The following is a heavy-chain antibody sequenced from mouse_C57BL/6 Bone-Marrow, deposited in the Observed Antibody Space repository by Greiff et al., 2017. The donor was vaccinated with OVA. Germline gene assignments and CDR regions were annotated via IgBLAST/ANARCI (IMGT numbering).Heavy chain of an antibody. CDR3: AKRDYYGSSYGCAY. CDR2: IWSGGST. J-gene: IGHJ3*01. V-gene: IGHV2-2*01. Sequence: QVQLQQSGPGLVQPSQSLSITCTVSGFSLTSYGVHWVRQSPGKGLEWLGVIWSGGSTDYNAAFISRLSISKDNSKSQVFFKMNSLQADDTAIYYCAKRDYYGSSYGCAYWGQGTLVTVSA. D-gene: IGHD1-1*01. CDR1: GFSLTSYG.